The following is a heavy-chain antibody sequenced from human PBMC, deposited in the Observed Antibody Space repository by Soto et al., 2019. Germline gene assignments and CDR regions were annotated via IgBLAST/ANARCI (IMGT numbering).Heavy chain of an antibody. Sequence: SETLSLTCTVSGGSISSFYCSWIRQPAGKALEWIGRIYSSESTNYNPSLKSRVTMSVDTSKNQFSLKLSSVTAADTAVYYCARDRLTDSSGSHFDYWGQGTLVTVSS. J-gene: IGHJ4*02. CDR2: IYSSEST. CDR1: GGSISSFY. CDR3: ARDRLTDSSGSHFDY. V-gene: IGHV4-4*07. D-gene: IGHD3-22*01.